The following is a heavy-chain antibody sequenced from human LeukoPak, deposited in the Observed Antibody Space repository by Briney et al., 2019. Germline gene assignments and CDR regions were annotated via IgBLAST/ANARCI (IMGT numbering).Heavy chain of an antibody. CDR2: ISSNGGST. CDR1: GFTFSSYA. J-gene: IGHJ6*02. V-gene: IGHV3-64*01. D-gene: IGHD6-13*01. Sequence: LRLSCAASGFTFSSYAMHWVRQAPGKRLEYVSAISSNGGSTYYANSVKGRFTISRDNSKNTLYLQMGSLRAEDMAVYYSARVSPGIAAAGSPHYYYGMDVWGRGTTVTVSS. CDR3: ARVSPGIAAAGSPHYYYGMDV.